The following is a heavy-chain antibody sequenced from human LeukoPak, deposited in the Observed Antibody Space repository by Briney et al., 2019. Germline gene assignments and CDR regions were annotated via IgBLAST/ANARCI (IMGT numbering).Heavy chain of an antibody. J-gene: IGHJ3*01. CDR3: ARARDYGSGRANAFDF. CDR1: GFTFSSYW. Sequence: GGSLRLSCAAPGFTFSSYWMSWVRQAPGKGLEWVANIKRDGSEKYYVDSVKGRLTISRDNAENSLYLQMNSLRAEDTAVYYCARARDYGSGRANAFDFWGPGTMVTVSS. V-gene: IGHV3-7*05. D-gene: IGHD3-10*01. CDR2: IKRDGSEK.